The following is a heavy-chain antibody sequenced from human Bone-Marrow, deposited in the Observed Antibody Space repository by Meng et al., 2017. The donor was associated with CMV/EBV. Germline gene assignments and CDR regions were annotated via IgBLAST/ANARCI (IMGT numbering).Heavy chain of an antibody. D-gene: IGHD1-26*01. Sequence: GESLKISCAASGFTFSSYWMSWVRQAPGKGLEWVANIKQDGSEKYYVDSVKGRFTISRDNAQNSLSLQMDSLRGDDTGIYYCAKDVRGGAYLDGFDVWGRWTMVTVSS. CDR2: IKQDGSEK. J-gene: IGHJ3*01. V-gene: IGHV3-7*01. CDR3: AKDVRGGAYLDGFDV. CDR1: GFTFSSYW.